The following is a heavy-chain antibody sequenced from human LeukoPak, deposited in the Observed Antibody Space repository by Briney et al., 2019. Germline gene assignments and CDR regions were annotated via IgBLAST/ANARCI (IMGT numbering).Heavy chain of an antibody. CDR3: ARADWDTAMIDY. Sequence: PGGSLRLSCAASGFTFSNYGMSWVRQAPGKGLEWVSAISGSGVTTYYADSVKGRFTISRDNAKKSLYLQMNSLRAEDTAVYYCARADWDTAMIDYWGQGTVVTVSS. J-gene: IGHJ4*02. D-gene: IGHD5-18*01. CDR1: GFTFSNYG. V-gene: IGHV3-23*01. CDR2: ISGSGVTT.